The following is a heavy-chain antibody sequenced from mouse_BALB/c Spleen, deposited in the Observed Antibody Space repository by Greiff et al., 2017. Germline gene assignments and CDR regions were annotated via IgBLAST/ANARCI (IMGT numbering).Heavy chain of an antibody. Sequence: QVQLQQSGAELVRPGASVTLSCKASGYTFTDYEMHWVKQTPVHGLEWIGAIDPETGGTAYNQKFKGKATLTADKSSSTAYMELRSLTSEDSAVYYCTREYGGYAMDYWGQGTSVTVSS. CDR2: IDPETGGT. D-gene: IGHD1-1*02. CDR3: TREYGGYAMDY. V-gene: IGHV1-15*01. CDR1: GYTFTDYE. J-gene: IGHJ4*01.